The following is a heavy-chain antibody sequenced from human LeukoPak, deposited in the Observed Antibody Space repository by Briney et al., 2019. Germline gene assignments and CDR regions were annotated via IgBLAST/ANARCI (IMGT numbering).Heavy chain of an antibody. Sequence: GGSLRLPCAASGFTFSSYWMHWVRQAPGKGLVWVSRINSDGSSTSYADSVKGRFTISRDNAKNTLYLQMNSLRAEDTAVYYCARGTGYSSGWYNWFDPWGQGTLVTVSS. CDR1: GFTFSSYW. CDR2: INSDGSST. V-gene: IGHV3-74*01. D-gene: IGHD6-19*01. J-gene: IGHJ5*02. CDR3: ARGTGYSSGWYNWFDP.